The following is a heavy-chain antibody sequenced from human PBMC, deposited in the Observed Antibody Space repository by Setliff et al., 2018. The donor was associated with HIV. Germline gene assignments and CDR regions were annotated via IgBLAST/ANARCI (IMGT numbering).Heavy chain of an antibody. CDR1: GLSLNISDVG. CDR3: AHSPDTWYFGEYFRH. Sequence: GSGPTLVNPTQPLTLTCTLSGLSLNISDVGVGWLRQPPGKALEWLALIYWNDDKRYSPSLKSRVTVTKDTAKNQVVLTMTNMDPADTATYFCAHSPDTWYFGEYFRHWGQGTLVTVSS. V-gene: IGHV2-5*01. J-gene: IGHJ1*01. CDR2: IYWNDDK. D-gene: IGHD3-9*01.